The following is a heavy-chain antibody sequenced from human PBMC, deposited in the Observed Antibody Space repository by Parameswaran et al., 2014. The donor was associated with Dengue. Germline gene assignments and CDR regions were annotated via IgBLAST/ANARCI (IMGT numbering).Heavy chain of an antibody. J-gene: IGHJ6*02. CDR3: ARDRQGVPMDV. D-gene: IGHD3-16*01. V-gene: IGHV4-31*02. Sequence: RWIRQPPGKGLEWIGYIHYSGSTYYNPSLKSRVTISVDTSKNQFSLKLSSVTAADTAVYYCARDRQGVPMDVWGQGTTVTVSS. CDR2: IHYSGST.